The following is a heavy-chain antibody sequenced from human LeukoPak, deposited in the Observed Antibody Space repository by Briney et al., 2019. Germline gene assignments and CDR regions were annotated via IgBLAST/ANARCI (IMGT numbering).Heavy chain of an antibody. CDR1: GLTFRSYG. V-gene: IGHV3-30*18. J-gene: IGHJ4*02. D-gene: IGHD6-25*01. CDR2: ISYDGSNK. Sequence: GGSLRLPCAACGLTFRSYGMLGLRQAPGKALECVADISYDGSNKYYADSVKGLFTISRDNSKNTLYLQMNSLRAEDTAVYYCAKDRSGGVNHYFDYWGQGTLVTVSS. CDR3: AKDRSGGVNHYFDY.